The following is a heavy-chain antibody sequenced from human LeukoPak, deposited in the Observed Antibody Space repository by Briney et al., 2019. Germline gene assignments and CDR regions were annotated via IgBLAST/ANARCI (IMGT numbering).Heavy chain of an antibody. CDR3: ARHFHRSYDFWNGYYTGMDFDY. CDR1: GGSISSSSYY. V-gene: IGHV4-39*01. J-gene: IGHJ4*02. D-gene: IGHD3-3*01. Sequence: SETPSLTCTVSGGSISSSSYYWGWIRQPPGKGLEWIGSIYYSGSTYYNPSLKSRVTISVDTSKNQFSLKLSSVTAADTAVYYCARHFHRSYDFWNGYYTGMDFDYWGQGTLVTVSS. CDR2: IYYSGST.